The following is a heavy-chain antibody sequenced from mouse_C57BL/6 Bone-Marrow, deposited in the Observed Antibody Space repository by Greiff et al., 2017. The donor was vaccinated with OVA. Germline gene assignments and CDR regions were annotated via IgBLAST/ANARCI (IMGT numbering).Heavy chain of an antibody. CDR1: GYNFTSYW. CDR3: ARRYYGSSWYFDV. D-gene: IGHD1-1*01. Sequence: QVQLQQPGAELVKPGASVKMSCKASGYNFTSYWITWVKQRPGQGLEWIGDIYPGSGSTNYNEKFKSKATLTVDTSSSTAYMQLSSLTSEDSAVYYCARRYYGSSWYFDVWGTGTTVTVSS. J-gene: IGHJ1*03. V-gene: IGHV1-55*01. CDR2: IYPGSGST.